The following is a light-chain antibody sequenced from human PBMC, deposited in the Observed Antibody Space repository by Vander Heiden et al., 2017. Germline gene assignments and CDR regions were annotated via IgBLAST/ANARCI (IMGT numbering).Light chain of an antibody. CDR3: QQTARIPLT. Sequence: DIQMTQSPSSLSASVGDRVTITCRASQSITSYLNWYQQKPGKAPKLLMYAASNLQSGVPSRFSGSGSGTDFTLTSSSLQPEDFATYHCQQTARIPLTFGGGTKVEIK. V-gene: IGKV1-39*01. CDR2: AAS. CDR1: QSITSY. J-gene: IGKJ4*01.